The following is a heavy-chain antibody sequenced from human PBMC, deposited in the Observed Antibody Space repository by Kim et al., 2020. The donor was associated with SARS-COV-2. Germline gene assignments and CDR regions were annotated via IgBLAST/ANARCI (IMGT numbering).Heavy chain of an antibody. D-gene: IGHD2-21*01. Sequence: YSPAFQGHLTISADKSISTAYLQWSSLKASDTAMYYCARLPIPYWYFDLWGRGTLVTVSS. CDR3: ARLPIPYWYFDL. J-gene: IGHJ2*01. V-gene: IGHV5-10-1*01.